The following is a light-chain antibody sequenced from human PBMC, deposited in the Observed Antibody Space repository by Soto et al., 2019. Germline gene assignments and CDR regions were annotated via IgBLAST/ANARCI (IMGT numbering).Light chain of an antibody. Sequence: EIVLTQSPGTLSLSPGDRATLSCRASQSVSNNYLAWYQQTPGQAPRLLIYGASNRATGIPDRFSGSGSGTDFTLTISRLEPEDFAVDYCQQYGSSGTFGQGTKVEIK. J-gene: IGKJ1*01. CDR1: QSVSNNY. CDR3: QQYGSSGT. CDR2: GAS. V-gene: IGKV3-20*01.